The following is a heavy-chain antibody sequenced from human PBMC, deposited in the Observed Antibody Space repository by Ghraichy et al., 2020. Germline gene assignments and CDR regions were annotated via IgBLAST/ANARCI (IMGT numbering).Heavy chain of an antibody. V-gene: IGHV4-34*01. CDR1: GGSFSGYY. D-gene: IGHD6-13*01. CDR3: ARGATDGSSWYGISN. Sequence: SETPSLTCAVYGGSFSGYYWSWIRQPPGKGLEWIGEINHSGSTNYNPSLKSRVTISVDTSKNQFSLKLSSVTAADTAVYYCARGATDGSSWYGISNWGQGTLVTVSS. J-gene: IGHJ4*02. CDR2: INHSGST.